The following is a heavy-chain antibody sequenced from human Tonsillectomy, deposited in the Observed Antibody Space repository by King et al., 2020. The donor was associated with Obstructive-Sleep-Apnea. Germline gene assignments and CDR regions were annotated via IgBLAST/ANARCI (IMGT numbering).Heavy chain of an antibody. J-gene: IGHJ2*01. V-gene: IGHV3-53*04. CDR3: ASLHYYDSSGYFDL. D-gene: IGHD3-22*01. CDR2: MYSGGIT. CDR1: GFTVSSNY. Sequence: VQLVESGGGLVQPGGSLRLSCAASGFTVSSNYMSWVRQAPGKGLEWVSVMYSGGITYYADSVKGRFTISRHNSKNTLYLQMNSLRAEDTAVYYCASLHYYDSSGYFDLWGRGTLVTVSS.